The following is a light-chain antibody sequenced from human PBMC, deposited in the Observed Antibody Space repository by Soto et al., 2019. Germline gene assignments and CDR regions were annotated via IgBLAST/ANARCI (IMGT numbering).Light chain of an antibody. CDR2: LAS. CDR1: QSVSSNY. CDR3: QQYGTSPRT. J-gene: IGKJ1*01. V-gene: IGKV3-20*01. Sequence: EIVLTQSPGTLSLSPGDRATLSCRASQSVSSNYLAWYQQKPGQPPRLLIYLASIRATGIPDRFSGSGSGTDFTLTIRRLEPEDFAVYYCQQYGTSPRTLGQGTKVEIK.